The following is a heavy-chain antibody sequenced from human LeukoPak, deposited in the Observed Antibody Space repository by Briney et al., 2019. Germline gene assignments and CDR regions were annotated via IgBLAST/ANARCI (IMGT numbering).Heavy chain of an antibody. Sequence: GGSLRLSCAASGFTFSSYAMSWVRQPPGKGLEWVANIKQDGSGKYYVDSVKGRFTISRDNAKNSLYLQMNSLRAEDTAVYYCARDGSGSYIDVFDIWGQGTMVTVSS. J-gene: IGHJ3*02. D-gene: IGHD3-10*01. V-gene: IGHV3-7*01. CDR2: IKQDGSGK. CDR3: ARDGSGSYIDVFDI. CDR1: GFTFSSYA.